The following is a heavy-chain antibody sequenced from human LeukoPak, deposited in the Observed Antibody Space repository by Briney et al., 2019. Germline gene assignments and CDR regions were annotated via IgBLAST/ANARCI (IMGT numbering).Heavy chain of an antibody. CDR3: AREGDWLNFDY. CDR2: ISSSSSYI. CDR1: GFTFSSYE. J-gene: IGHJ4*02. V-gene: IGHV3-21*01. D-gene: IGHD3-9*01. Sequence: GGSLRLSCAASGFTFSSYEMNWVRQAPGKGLEWVSSISSSSSYIYYADSVKGRFTISRDNAKNSLYLQMNSLRAEDTAVYYCAREGDWLNFDYWGQGTLVTVSS.